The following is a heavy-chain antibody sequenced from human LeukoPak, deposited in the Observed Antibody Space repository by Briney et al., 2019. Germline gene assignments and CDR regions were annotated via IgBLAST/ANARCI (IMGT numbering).Heavy chain of an antibody. CDR2: LSGSGGIT. CDR3: ARDGRSGWPDY. CDR1: GFTFSSYA. V-gene: IGHV3-23*01. J-gene: IGHJ4*02. D-gene: IGHD6-19*01. Sequence: PGGSLRLSCAASGFTFSSYAMSWVRQAPGKGLEWVSALSGSGGITDYADSVKGRFTISRDNSKNTLYLQMNSLRAEDTAVYYCARDGRSGWPDYWGQGTLVTVSS.